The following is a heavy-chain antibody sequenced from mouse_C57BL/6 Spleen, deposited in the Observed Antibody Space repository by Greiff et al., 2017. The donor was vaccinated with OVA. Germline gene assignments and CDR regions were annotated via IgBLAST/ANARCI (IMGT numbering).Heavy chain of an antibody. V-gene: IGHV1-81*01. CDR2: IYPRSGNT. CDR1: GYTFTSYG. Sequence: QVQLQQSGAELARPGASVKLSCKASGYTFTSYGISWVKQRTGQGLEWIGEIYPRSGNTYYNEKFKGKATLTADKSSSTAYMELRSLTSEDSAVYFSARVDDGYYEFAYWGQGTLVTVAA. CDR3: ARVDDGYYEFAY. J-gene: IGHJ3*01. D-gene: IGHD2-3*01.